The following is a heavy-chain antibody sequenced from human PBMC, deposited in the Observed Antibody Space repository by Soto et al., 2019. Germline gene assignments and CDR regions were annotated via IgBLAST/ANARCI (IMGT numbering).Heavy chain of an antibody. V-gene: IGHV1-46*01. CDR2: INPSGDSR. D-gene: IGHD2-15*01. CDR1: GFSFSDYF. Sequence: ASVKVSCKASGFSFSDYFMHWVRQAPGQGLEWMGIINPSGDSRNYAQKFQGRVTITRDTSTSTVYMDLSSLRYEDTAVYYCARDNNQNYGPPAASSWFHPWGQGTPVTVSS. CDR3: ARDNNQNYGPPAASSWFHP. J-gene: IGHJ5*02.